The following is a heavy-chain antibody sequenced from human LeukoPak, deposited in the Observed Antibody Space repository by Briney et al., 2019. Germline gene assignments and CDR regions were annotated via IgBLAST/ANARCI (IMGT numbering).Heavy chain of an antibody. Sequence: TSETLSLTCAVSGGAISSYYWSWIRQPPGKGLEWIAYIYYSGSTHHNPSLKSRFTISVDTSKNQFSLKLSSVTAADTAVYYCARYVWGSYPTFEDYWGQGTLVTVSS. CDR1: GGAISSYY. V-gene: IGHV4-59*01. D-gene: IGHD3-16*02. J-gene: IGHJ4*02. CDR2: IYYSGST. CDR3: ARYVWGSYPTFEDY.